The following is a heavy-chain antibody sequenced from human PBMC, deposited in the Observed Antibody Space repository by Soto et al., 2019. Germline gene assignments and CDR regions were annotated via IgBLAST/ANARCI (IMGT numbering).Heavy chain of an antibody. CDR3: ARDRWYYYGMDV. Sequence: WGSLRLSCAASGFTFSSYWMYWVRQAPGKGLVWVSRINSDGSSANYADSVKGRFTISRDNAKNTLYLQMNSLRAEDTAVYYCARDRWYYYGMDVWGQGTTVTAP. CDR2: INSDGSSA. J-gene: IGHJ6*02. V-gene: IGHV3-74*01. CDR1: GFTFSSYW. D-gene: IGHD2-15*01.